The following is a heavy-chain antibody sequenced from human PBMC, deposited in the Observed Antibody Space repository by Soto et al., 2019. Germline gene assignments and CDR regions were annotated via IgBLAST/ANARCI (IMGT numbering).Heavy chain of an antibody. V-gene: IGHV3-23*01. CDR1: GFTFSSYA. CDR2: ISGSGGST. D-gene: IGHD3-3*01. Sequence: HPGGSLRLSCAASGFTFSSYAMSWVRQAPGKGLEWVSAISGSGGSTYYADSVKGRFTISRDNSKNTLYLQMNSLRAEDTAVYYCAKALGFLEWFDYFPNDYWGQGTLVTVSS. CDR3: AKALGFLEWFDYFPNDY. J-gene: IGHJ4*02.